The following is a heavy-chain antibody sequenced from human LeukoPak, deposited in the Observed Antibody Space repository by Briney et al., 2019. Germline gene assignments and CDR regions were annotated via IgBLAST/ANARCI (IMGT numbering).Heavy chain of an antibody. Sequence: PGGSLRLSCAASGFTFSNYNMAWVRQAPGKGLEWVSFISSSSSYIYYADSVKGRFTISRDNAKNSLYLQMNSLRTEDTALYYCAHTVTPRYSQFWGQGTLVTVSS. CDR2: ISSSSSYI. J-gene: IGHJ1*01. D-gene: IGHD4-17*01. CDR1: GFTFSNYN. CDR3: AHTVTPRYSQF. V-gene: IGHV3-21*01.